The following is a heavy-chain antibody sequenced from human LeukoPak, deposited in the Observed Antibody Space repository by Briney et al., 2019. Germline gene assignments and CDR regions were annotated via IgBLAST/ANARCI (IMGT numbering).Heavy chain of an antibody. V-gene: IGHV3-30-3*01. Sequence: PGRSLRLSCAASGFTFSSYAMHWVRQAPGKGLEWVAVISYDGSNKYYADSVKGRFTISRDNSKNTLYLQMNSLRAEDTAVYYCARASLRWLQSRDYFDYWGQGTLVTVSS. D-gene: IGHD5-24*01. CDR2: ISYDGSNK. J-gene: IGHJ4*02. CDR3: ARASLRWLQSRDYFDY. CDR1: GFTFSSYA.